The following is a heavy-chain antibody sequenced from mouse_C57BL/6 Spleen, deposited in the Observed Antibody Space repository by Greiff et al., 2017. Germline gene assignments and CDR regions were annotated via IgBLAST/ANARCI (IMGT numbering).Heavy chain of an antibody. Sequence: QVQLQQPGAELVKPGASVKMSCKASGYTFTSYWITWVKQRPGQGLEWIGDIYPGSGSTNYNEKFKSKATLTVDTSSSTAYMQLSSLTSEDSAVYVCARRAYYIDYFYAMDYWGQGTSVTVSS. D-gene: IGHD2-5*01. J-gene: IGHJ4*01. CDR2: IYPGSGST. CDR1: GYTFTSYW. V-gene: IGHV1-55*01. CDR3: ARRAYYIDYFYAMDY.